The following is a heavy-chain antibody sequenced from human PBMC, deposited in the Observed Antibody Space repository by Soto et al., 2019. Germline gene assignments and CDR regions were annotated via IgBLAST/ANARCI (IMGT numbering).Heavy chain of an antibody. V-gene: IGHV1-18*01. D-gene: IGHD3-22*01. CDR3: ARLGYYYDSSGYSWFDP. Sequence: GASVKVSCKASGYTFTSYGISWVRQAPGQGLEWMGWISAYNGNTNYAQKLQGRVTMTTGTSTSTAYMELRSLRSDDTAVYYCARLGYYYDSSGYSWFDPWAQGTLVTVSS. CDR1: GYTFTSYG. CDR2: ISAYNGNT. J-gene: IGHJ5*02.